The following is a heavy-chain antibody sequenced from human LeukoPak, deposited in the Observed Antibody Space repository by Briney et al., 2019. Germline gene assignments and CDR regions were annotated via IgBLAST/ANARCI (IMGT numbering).Heavy chain of an antibody. CDR2: INPNSGGT. CDR1: GYTFTGYY. V-gene: IGHV1-2*02. D-gene: IGHD3-22*01. Sequence: ASVKVSCKASGYTFTGYYMHWVRQAPGQGLEWMGWINPNSGGTNYAQKFQGRVTMTTDTSTRTAYMELRSLRSDDTAVYYCAREPTYYDSSGIDYWGQGTPVTVSS. CDR3: AREPTYYDSSGIDY. J-gene: IGHJ4*02.